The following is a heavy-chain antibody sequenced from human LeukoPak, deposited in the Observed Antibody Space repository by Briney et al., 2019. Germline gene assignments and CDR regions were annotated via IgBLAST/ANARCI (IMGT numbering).Heavy chain of an antibody. CDR1: GGSISSYY. CDR3: ARAEVMGLGY. D-gene: IGHD3-16*01. Sequence: PSGTLSLTCTVSGGSISSYYWSWLRQPPGKGLEWIGYIYYSGSTNYNPSLKSRVTISVDTSKNQFSLKLSSVTAADTAVYYCARAEVMGLGYWGQGTLVTVSS. J-gene: IGHJ4*02. V-gene: IGHV4-59*01. CDR2: IYYSGST.